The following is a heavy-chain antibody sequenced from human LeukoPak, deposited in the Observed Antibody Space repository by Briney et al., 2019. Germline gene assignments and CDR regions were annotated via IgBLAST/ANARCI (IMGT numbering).Heavy chain of an antibody. D-gene: IGHD1-26*01. CDR3: ARGEIRNGFFFDG. Sequence: GGSLRLSCAASGFTFSSYEMNWVRQAPGKGLEWVSDISGSGSTIYYADSVKGRFTISRDNAKNSLSLQLNSLRAEDTGIYYCARGEIRNGFFFDGWGQGTLVNVS. CDR2: ISGSGSTI. V-gene: IGHV3-48*03. J-gene: IGHJ4*02. CDR1: GFTFSSYE.